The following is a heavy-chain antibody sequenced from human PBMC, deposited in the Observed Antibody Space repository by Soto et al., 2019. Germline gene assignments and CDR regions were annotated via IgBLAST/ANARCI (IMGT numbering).Heavy chain of an antibody. CDR3: AREGTHQVVVAVDY. CDR2: ISSSSSYI. D-gene: IGHD2-15*01. V-gene: IGHV3-21*01. J-gene: IGHJ4*02. Sequence: PGGSLRLSCAASGFTFSSYSMNWVRQAPGKGLEWVSSISSSSSYIYYADSVKGRFTISRDNAKNSLYLQMNSLRAEDTAVYYCAREGTHQVVVAVDYWGQGTLVTVSS. CDR1: GFTFSSYS.